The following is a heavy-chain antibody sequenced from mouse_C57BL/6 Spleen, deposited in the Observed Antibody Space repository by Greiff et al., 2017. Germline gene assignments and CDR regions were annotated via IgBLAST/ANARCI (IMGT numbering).Heavy chain of an antibody. CDR3: ARNWDDARDY. D-gene: IGHD4-1*01. J-gene: IGHJ4*01. CDR2: LAPSASET. CDR1: GYTFTSYW. V-gene: IGHV1-52*01. Sequence: QVHVKQPGAELVRPGSSVKLSCKASGYTFTSYWMHWVKQRPIQGLEWIGNLAPSASETHYNQKFKDKATLTVDKSSSTAYMQLSSLTSEDSAVYYCARNWDDARDYWGQGTSVTVSS.